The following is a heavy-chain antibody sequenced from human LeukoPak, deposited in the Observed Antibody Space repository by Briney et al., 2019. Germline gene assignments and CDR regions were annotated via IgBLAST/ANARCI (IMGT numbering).Heavy chain of an antibody. Sequence: GASVKVYCKASGYTFTGYYMQWVRQAPGQGLEWMGWINPNSGGTNYAQKFQGRVTTTRDTSISTAYMELSRLRSDDTAVYYCARANYDFWSGYSHFDYWGQGTLVTVSS. V-gene: IGHV1-2*02. CDR1: GYTFTGYY. D-gene: IGHD3-3*01. J-gene: IGHJ4*02. CDR3: ARANYDFWSGYSHFDY. CDR2: INPNSGGT.